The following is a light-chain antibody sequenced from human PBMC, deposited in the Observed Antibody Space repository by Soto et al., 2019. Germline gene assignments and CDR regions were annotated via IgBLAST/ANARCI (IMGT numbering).Light chain of an antibody. CDR2: EVS. CDR3: SSYTSSSTSPYV. Sequence: QSALTQPASVSGSPGQSITISCTGTSSDVGGYNYVSWYQQHPGKAPKLMIYEVSNRPSGVSNRFSGSKSGNTASLTISGLQAEDEADCYCSSYTSSSTSPYVFGTGTKVTVL. V-gene: IGLV2-14*01. CDR1: SSDVGGYNY. J-gene: IGLJ1*01.